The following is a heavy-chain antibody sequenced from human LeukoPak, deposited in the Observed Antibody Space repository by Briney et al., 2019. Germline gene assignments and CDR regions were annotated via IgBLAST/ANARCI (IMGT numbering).Heavy chain of an antibody. CDR1: GFTFNNYA. Sequence: PGGSLRLSCAASGFTFNNYAMSWVRQTPGKGVEWVSTITGSGGSTYYADSVKGRFTISRDNSNNTLYLQMNSLRAEDTAVYYCAKSRDSSGYYLSYFDYWGQGTLVTVSS. CDR2: ITGSGGST. CDR3: AKSRDSSGYYLSYFDY. J-gene: IGHJ4*02. V-gene: IGHV3-23*01. D-gene: IGHD3-22*01.